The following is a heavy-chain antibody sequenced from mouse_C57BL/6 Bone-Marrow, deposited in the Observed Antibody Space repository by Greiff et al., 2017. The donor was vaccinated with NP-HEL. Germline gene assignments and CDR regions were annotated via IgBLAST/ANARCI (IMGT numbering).Heavy chain of an antibody. CDR3: ARDGGTAGVDY. Sequence: EVMLVESGGGLVKPGGSLKLSCAASGFTFSSYAMSWVRQTPEKRLEWVATISDGGSYTYYPDNVKGRFTISRDNAKNNLYLQMSHLKSEDTAMYYCARDGGTAGVDYWGQGTTLTVSS. J-gene: IGHJ2*01. CDR2: ISDGGSYT. V-gene: IGHV5-4*01. CDR1: GFTFSSYA. D-gene: IGHD1-2*01.